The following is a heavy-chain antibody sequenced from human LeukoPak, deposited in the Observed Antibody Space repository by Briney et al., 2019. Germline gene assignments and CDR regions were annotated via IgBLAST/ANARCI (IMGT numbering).Heavy chain of an antibody. CDR1: GYNFANYW. CDR3: TKSAVPNYWYFDL. J-gene: IGHJ2*01. CDR2: IYPGDSDT. Sequence: GESLKISCKGSGYNFANYWIGWVRQMPGKGLEWVGIIYPGDSDTTYSPSFHGHVTISVDTSIGTAYLQWSSLKASDTAIYYCTKSAVPNYWYFDLWGRGTLVTVSS. V-gene: IGHV5-51*01. D-gene: IGHD1-1*01.